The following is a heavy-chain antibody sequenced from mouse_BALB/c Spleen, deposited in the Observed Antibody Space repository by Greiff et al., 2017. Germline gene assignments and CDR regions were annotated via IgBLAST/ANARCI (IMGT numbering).Heavy chain of an antibody. CDR3: ARNDRSLFAY. CDR2: IWSGGST. J-gene: IGHJ3*01. Sequence: QVQLQQSGPGLVQPSQSLSITCTVSGFSLTSYGVHWVRQSPGKGLEWLGVIWSGGSTDYNAAFISRLSISKDNSKSQVFFKMNSLQANDTAIYYCARNDRSLFAYWGQGTLVTVSA. CDR1: GFSLTSYG. D-gene: IGHD2-14*01. V-gene: IGHV2-2*02.